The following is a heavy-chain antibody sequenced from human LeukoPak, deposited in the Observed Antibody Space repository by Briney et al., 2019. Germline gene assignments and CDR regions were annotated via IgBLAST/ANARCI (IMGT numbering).Heavy chain of an antibody. D-gene: IGHD6-19*01. CDR3: ARDSSGWYHWFDP. J-gene: IGHJ5*02. CDR1: GYTFTSYD. CDR2: MNPNSGNT. V-gene: IGHV1-8*03. Sequence: ASVKVSCKASGYTFTSYDINWVRQATGQGLGWMGWMNPNSGNTGYAQKFQGRVTITRNTSISTAYMELSSLKSGDTAVYYCARDSSGWYHWFDPWGQGTLVTVSS.